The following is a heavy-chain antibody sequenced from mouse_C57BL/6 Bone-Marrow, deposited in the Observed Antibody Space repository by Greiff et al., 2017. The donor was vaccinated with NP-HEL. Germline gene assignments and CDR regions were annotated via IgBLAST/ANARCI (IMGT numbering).Heavy chain of an antibody. CDR2: IWTGGGT. V-gene: IGHV2-9-1*01. Sequence: VMLVESGPGLVAPSQSLSITCTVSGFSLTSYAISWVRQPPGKGLEWLGVIWTGGGTNYNSALKSRLSISKDNSKSQVFLKMNSLQTDDTARYYCARCITTVVPYWYFDVWGTGTTVTVSS. CDR1: GFSLTSYA. CDR3: ARCITTVVPYWYFDV. D-gene: IGHD1-1*01. J-gene: IGHJ1*03.